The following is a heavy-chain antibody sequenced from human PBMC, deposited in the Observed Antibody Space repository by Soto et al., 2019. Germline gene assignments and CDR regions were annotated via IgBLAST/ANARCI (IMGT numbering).Heavy chain of an antibody. Sequence: EVQLVESGGGLVKPGGSLRLSCAASGFTVSNNYMRWVRQAPGKGLAWVSLIYSGGATYYADSVKGRFTISRDNSKNTLYLQMNSLRAEDTAVYYCARDGSYNWVGGQGILVTVSS. D-gene: IGHD1-1*01. J-gene: IGHJ4*02. V-gene: IGHV3-66*01. CDR1: GFTVSNNY. CDR3: ARDGSYNWV. CDR2: IYSGGAT.